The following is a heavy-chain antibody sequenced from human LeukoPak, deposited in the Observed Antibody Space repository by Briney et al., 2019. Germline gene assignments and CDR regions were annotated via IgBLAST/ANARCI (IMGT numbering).Heavy chain of an antibody. J-gene: IGHJ4*02. Sequence: SGTLSLTCAVYGGSFSGYYWSWIRQPPGKGLEWIGEINHSGSTNYNPSLKSRVTISVDTSKNQFSLKLSSVTAADTAVYYCARGLITMVRGVPSYFDYWGQGTLVTVSS. V-gene: IGHV4-34*01. CDR2: INHSGST. CDR3: ARGLITMVRGVPSYFDY. D-gene: IGHD3-10*01. CDR1: GGSFSGYY.